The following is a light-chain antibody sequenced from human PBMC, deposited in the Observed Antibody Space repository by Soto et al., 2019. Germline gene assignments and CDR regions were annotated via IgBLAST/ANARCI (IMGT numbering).Light chain of an antibody. V-gene: IGKV1-5*03. Sequence: IPMTQSPSTLSGSVADRVTITCRASQTISSWLAWYQQKPGKAPKLLIYKASTLKSGVPSRFSGSGSGTEFTLTISSLQPDDFASYYCQHYNRYSEAFGQGTKVDIK. CDR1: QTISSW. J-gene: IGKJ1*01. CDR2: KAS. CDR3: QHYNRYSEA.